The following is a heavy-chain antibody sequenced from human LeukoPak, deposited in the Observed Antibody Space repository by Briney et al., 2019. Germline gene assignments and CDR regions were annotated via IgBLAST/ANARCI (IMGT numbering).Heavy chain of an antibody. J-gene: IGHJ4*02. CDR2: IWYDGSNK. D-gene: IGHD2/OR15-2a*01. CDR3: ARKGPRGNSQFDY. Sequence: QAGGSLRLSCAASGFTFSNYGMHWVRQAPGKGLEWVALIWYDGSNKYYTDSVKGRLTISRDNSKDTLFLQMNSLRAEDTAVYYCARKGPRGNSQFDYWGQGTLVTVSS. CDR1: GFTFSNYG. V-gene: IGHV3-33*01.